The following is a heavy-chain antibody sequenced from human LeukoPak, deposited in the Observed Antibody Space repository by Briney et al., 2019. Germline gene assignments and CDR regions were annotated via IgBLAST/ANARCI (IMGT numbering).Heavy chain of an antibody. Sequence: PSETLSLTCTVSGGSISSYYWSWIRQPAGKGLEWIGRIYTSGSTNYNPSLKSRVTMSVDTSKNQFSLKLSSVTAADTAVYYCARDLGSGWAYYFDYWGQGTLVTVSS. CDR1: GGSISSYY. V-gene: IGHV4-4*07. D-gene: IGHD6-19*01. CDR2: IYTSGST. CDR3: ARDLGSGWAYYFDY. J-gene: IGHJ4*02.